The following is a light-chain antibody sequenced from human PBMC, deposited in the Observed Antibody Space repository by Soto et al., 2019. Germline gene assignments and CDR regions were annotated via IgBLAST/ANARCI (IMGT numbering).Light chain of an antibody. Sequence: QAVVTQEPSLTVSPGGTVTLTCGSNTGAVTSGHHPFGFQQKPGQAPSTLIYDTRQKASWTPARFSGSLLVGKAALTLSSAQPEDEAEYYCLLSYSDARAGVVFVGGTKLTVL. CDR3: LLSYSDARAGVV. V-gene: IGLV7-46*01. CDR2: DTR. CDR1: TGAVTSGHH. J-gene: IGLJ2*01.